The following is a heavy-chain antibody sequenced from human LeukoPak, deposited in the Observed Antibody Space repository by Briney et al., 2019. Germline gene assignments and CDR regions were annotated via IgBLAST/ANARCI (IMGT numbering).Heavy chain of an antibody. CDR1: GGSISSGGYY. Sequence: SQTLSLTCTVSGGSISSGGYYWSWIRQHPGKGLEWIGYIYYSGSTYYNPSLKSRVTISVDTSKNQFSLKLSSVTAADTAVYYCARGGGSAEYQLLLRPRLFDYWGQGTLVTVSS. CDR2: IYYSGST. CDR3: ARGGGSAEYQLLLRPRLFDY. V-gene: IGHV4-31*03. J-gene: IGHJ4*02. D-gene: IGHD2-2*01.